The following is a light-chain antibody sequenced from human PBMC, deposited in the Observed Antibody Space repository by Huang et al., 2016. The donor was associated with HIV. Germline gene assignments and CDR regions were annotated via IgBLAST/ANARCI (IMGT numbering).Light chain of an antibody. CDR1: QVIKNF. Sequence: AIRMTQSPSSLSASTGDRVNITCRASQVIKNFLAWYQQKPGKAPNLLIYAASILETGVPSRFSCSGSGTEFNLSISCLQSEDFATYYCQQYYSYRTCGQGTQVEIK. J-gene: IGKJ1*01. V-gene: IGKV1-8*01. CDR2: AAS. CDR3: QQYYSYRT.